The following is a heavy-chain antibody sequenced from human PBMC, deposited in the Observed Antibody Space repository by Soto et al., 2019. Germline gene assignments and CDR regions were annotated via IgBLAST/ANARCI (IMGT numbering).Heavy chain of an antibody. CDR2: ISGSGDST. J-gene: IGHJ4*02. CDR3: VKGMGWDLLRNFDY. D-gene: IGHD1-26*01. CDR1: GFTFSTYA. V-gene: IGHV3-23*01. Sequence: GGSLRLSCAASGFTFSTYAMTWVRQAPGKGLEWVSGISGSGDSTYYADSVKGRFTISRDNSKNTLYLQTNSLRAEDTAIYYCVKGMGWDLLRNFDYWGQGTLVTVSS.